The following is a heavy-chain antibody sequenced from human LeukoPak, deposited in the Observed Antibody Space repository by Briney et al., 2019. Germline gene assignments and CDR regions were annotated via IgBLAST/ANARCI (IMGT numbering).Heavy chain of an antibody. V-gene: IGHV1-2*02. D-gene: IGHD4-17*01. CDR2: INPNSGGT. CDR3: ARVPTTVTTLGY. J-gene: IGHJ4*02. CDR1: GYTFTGYY. Sequence: ASVKVSCKASGYTFTGYYMHWVRQAPRQGLEWMGWINPNSGGTNYAQKFQGRVTMTRDTSISTAYMELSRLRSDDTAVYYCARVPTTVTTLGYWGQGTLVTVSS.